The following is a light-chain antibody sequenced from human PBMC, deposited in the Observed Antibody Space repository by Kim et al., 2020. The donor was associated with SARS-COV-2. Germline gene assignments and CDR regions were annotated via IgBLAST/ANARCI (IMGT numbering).Light chain of an antibody. J-gene: IGLJ3*02. Sequence: NFMLTQPHSVSESPGKTVTISCTRSSGSIATNFVQWYQQRPGSAPTTVIYEDRQRPSGVPDRFSGSIDSSSNSASLTISGLKTEDEADYYCQSYDSSGNQVFGRGTKLTVL. CDR2: EDR. CDR3: QSYDSSGNQV. V-gene: IGLV6-57*04. CDR1: SGSIATNF.